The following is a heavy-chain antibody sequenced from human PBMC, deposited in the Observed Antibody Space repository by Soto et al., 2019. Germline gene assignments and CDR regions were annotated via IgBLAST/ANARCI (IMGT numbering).Heavy chain of an antibody. D-gene: IGHD2-2*01. CDR1: GGTFSSYA. Sequence: VASVKVSCKASGGTFSSYAISWVRQAPGQRLEWVGGIIPIFGTANYAQKFQGRVTITADESTSTAYMELSSLRSEDTAVYYCARVLGYCSSTSCPPTQKTYYYYGMDVWGQGTTVTVSS. CDR3: ARVLGYCSSTSCPPTQKTYYYYGMDV. J-gene: IGHJ6*02. V-gene: IGHV1-69*13. CDR2: IIPIFGTA.